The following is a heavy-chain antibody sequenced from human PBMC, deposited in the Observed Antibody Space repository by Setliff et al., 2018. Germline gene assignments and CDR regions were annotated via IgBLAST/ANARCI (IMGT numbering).Heavy chain of an antibody. Sequence: GGSLRLSCAASGFTFTDYAMSWVRQAPGKGLEWLASINPHASEKYYVDSVKGRFTISRDNAKNSLSLQTNSLRTEDTAVYYCFGAGTCSYWGQGTLVTVSS. D-gene: IGHD3-10*01. CDR2: INPHASEK. CDR3: FGAGTCSY. J-gene: IGHJ4*02. CDR1: GFTFTDYA. V-gene: IGHV3-7*01.